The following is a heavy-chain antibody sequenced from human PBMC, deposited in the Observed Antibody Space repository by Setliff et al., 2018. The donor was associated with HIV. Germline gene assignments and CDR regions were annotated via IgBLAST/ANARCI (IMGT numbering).Heavy chain of an antibody. CDR2: INPKSGAT. CDR1: GYTFTDYF. Sequence: GASVKVSCKTSGYTFTDYFIHWVRQAPGQGLEWMGWINPKSGATNFAQKFQVRVTVTRDTSINTAYMEVNRLRSDDTAIYYCARAYSANYRGGGHFDYWGQGTLVTVSS. J-gene: IGHJ4*02. CDR3: ARAYSANYRGGGHFDY. V-gene: IGHV1-2*02. D-gene: IGHD1-7*01.